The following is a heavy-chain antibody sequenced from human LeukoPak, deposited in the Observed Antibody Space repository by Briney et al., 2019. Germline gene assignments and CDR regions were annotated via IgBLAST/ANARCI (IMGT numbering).Heavy chain of an antibody. Sequence: SVKVSCKASGGTFSSYAISWVRQAPGQGLEWMGGIIPIFGTANYAQKFQGRVTITADESTSTAYMELSSLRSEDTAVYYCARGGSGSYLYYYYYMDVWGKGTTVTISS. CDR2: IIPIFGTA. J-gene: IGHJ6*03. CDR1: GGTFSSYA. V-gene: IGHV1-69*13. CDR3: ARGGSGSYLYYYYYMDV. D-gene: IGHD3-10*01.